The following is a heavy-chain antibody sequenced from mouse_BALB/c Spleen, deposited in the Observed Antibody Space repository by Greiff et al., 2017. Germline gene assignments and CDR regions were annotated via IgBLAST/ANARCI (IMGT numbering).Heavy chain of an antibody. CDR3: ARYAHDYYAMDY. V-gene: IGHV5-6*02. CDR2: ISSGGSYT. J-gene: IGHJ4*01. Sequence: DVMLVESGGDLVKPGGSLKLSCAASGFTFSSYGMSWVRQTPDKRLEWVATISSGGSYTYYPDSVKGRFTISRDNAKNTLYLQMSSLKSEDTAMYYCARYAHDYYAMDYWGQGTSVTVSS. D-gene: IGHD6-5*01. CDR1: GFTFSSYG.